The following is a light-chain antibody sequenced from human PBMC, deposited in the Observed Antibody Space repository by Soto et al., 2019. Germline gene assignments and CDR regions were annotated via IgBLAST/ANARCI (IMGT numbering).Light chain of an antibody. CDR3: MQGLQTPLT. CDR2: LGS. Sequence: DIVMTQSPLSLPVTPGEPASISCRSSQSLLHSNGYNCLDWYLQKPGQPPQLLIYLGSNRASGVPDRFSGSGSGTDCTLKISRVEAEDVGTYYCMQGLQTPLTFDGGTKVKIK. V-gene: IGKV2-28*01. J-gene: IGKJ4*01. CDR1: QSLLHSNGYNC.